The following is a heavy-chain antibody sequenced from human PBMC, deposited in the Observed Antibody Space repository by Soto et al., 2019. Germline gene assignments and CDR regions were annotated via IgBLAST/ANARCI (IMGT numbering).Heavy chain of an antibody. CDR3: ATERWEDAFDI. Sequence: QEQLVQSGAEVKQPGSSVKVSCKASGYTFTSYDITWVRQATGQGLEWMGWMTPNSGNTVYAQKFQGRVTRTRNTSIGTAYMELSSLRSEYTAVYYCATERWEDAFDICGQGTMVTVSS. V-gene: IGHV1-8*01. D-gene: IGHD1-26*01. CDR1: GYTFTSYD. CDR2: MTPNSGNT. J-gene: IGHJ3*02.